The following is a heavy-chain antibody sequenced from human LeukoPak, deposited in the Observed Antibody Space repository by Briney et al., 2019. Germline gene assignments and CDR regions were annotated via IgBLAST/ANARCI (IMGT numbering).Heavy chain of an antibody. D-gene: IGHD3-22*01. CDR2: IGDSGGST. Sequence: SGGSLRLSCAASGFTFSSYAMSWVRQAPGKGLEWVSVIGDSGGSTYYADSVKGRFTISRDNSKNTLYLQMNSLRAEDTAVYYCAREWDQGYYDSSGYWLSYGMDVWGQGTTVTVSS. CDR1: GFTFSSYA. J-gene: IGHJ6*02. CDR3: AREWDQGYYDSSGYWLSYGMDV. V-gene: IGHV3-23*01.